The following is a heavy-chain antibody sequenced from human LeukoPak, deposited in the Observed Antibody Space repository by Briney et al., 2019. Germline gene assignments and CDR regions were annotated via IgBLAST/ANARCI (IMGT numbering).Heavy chain of an antibody. J-gene: IGHJ4*02. D-gene: IGHD6-13*01. CDR1: GFTFSSYA. V-gene: IGHV3-64D*09. CDR3: VTPAAGKYGG. CDR2: ISNNRDIT. Sequence: GGSLRLSCSASGFTFSSYALHWVRQAPGKGLEFVSGISNNRDITYHADSVKGRYTNSRDNSKNTLYLQMSSLRAEDTAVYCCVTPAAGKYGGWGQGTLVTVSS.